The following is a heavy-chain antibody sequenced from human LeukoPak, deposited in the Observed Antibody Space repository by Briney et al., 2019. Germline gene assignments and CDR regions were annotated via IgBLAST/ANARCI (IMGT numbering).Heavy chain of an antibody. J-gene: IGHJ3*02. Sequence: GGSLRLSCAASGFTFNNYAMSWVRQAPGKGLEWVSAISGSDAGTYYADSVKGRFTISRDNSKNTLYLQMNSLRAEDTAVYYCARDYYDSSGYNDAFDIWGQGTMVTVSS. CDR3: ARDYYDSSGYNDAFDI. D-gene: IGHD3-22*01. CDR2: ISGSDAGT. V-gene: IGHV3-23*01. CDR1: GFTFNNYA.